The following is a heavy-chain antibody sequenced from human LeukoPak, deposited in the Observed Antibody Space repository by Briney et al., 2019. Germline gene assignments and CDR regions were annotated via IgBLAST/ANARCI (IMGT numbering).Heavy chain of an antibody. V-gene: IGHV3-64D*06. CDR1: GFTFSSYA. D-gene: IGHD5-12*01. Sequence: PGGSLRLSCSASGFTFSSYAMHWVRQAPGKGLXXXXXXXXNGGSTYYAXXXXGXXTISRDNSKNTLYLQMSSLRAEDTAVYYCVKSPGSGYDSPHMYYFDYWGQGTLVTVSS. CDR3: VKSPGSGYDSPHMYYFDY. CDR2: XXXNGGST. J-gene: IGHJ4*02.